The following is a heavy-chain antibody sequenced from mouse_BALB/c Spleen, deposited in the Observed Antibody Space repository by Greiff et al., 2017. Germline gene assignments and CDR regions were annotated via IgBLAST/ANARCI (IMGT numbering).Heavy chain of an antibody. V-gene: IGHV5-17*02. CDR3: ARSLGRTYYFDY. Sequence: EVQLQESGGGLVQPGGSRKLSCAASGFTFSSFGMHWVRQAPEKGLEWVAYISSGSSTIYYADTVKGRFTISRDNPKNTLFLQMTSLRSEDTAMYYCARSLGRTYYFDYWGQGTTLTVSS. CDR1: GFTFSSFG. CDR2: ISSGSSTI. J-gene: IGHJ2*01. D-gene: IGHD4-1*01.